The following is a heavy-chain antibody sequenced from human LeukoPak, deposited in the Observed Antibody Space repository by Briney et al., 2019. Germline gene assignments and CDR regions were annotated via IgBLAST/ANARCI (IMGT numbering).Heavy chain of an antibody. CDR2: INSDESST. CDR1: GFTFSNYW. CDR3: ARARTTVLRYFNH. V-gene: IGHV3-74*01. D-gene: IGHD4-23*01. Sequence: GGSLRLSCAASGFTFSNYWMHWVRQAPGKGLVWVSHINSDESSTSHADSVKGRFTISRDNAKNTLYLQMNSLRAEDTAVYYCARARTTVLRYFNHWGQGTLVIVSS. J-gene: IGHJ4*02.